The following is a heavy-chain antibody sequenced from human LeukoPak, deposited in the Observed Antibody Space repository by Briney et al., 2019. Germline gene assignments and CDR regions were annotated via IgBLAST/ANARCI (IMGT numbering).Heavy chain of an antibody. CDR3: ARDLGTPNDY. CDR2: INHSGST. J-gene: IGHJ4*02. CDR1: GGSFSGYY. V-gene: IGHV4-34*01. Sequence: PSETLPLTCAVYGGSFSGYYWSWIRQPPGKGLEWIGEINHSGSTNYNPSLKSRVTISVDTSKNQFSLKLSSVTAADTAVYYCARDLGTPNDYWGQGTLVTVSS.